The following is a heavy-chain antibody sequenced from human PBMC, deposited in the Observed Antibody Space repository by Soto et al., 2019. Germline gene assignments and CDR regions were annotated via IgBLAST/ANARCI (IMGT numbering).Heavy chain of an antibody. CDR1: GYTFTSYG. CDR2: ISAYNGNT. V-gene: IGHV1-18*01. Sequence: QVQLVQSGAEVKKPGASVKVSCKASGYTFTSYGISWVRQAPGQGLEWMGWISAYNGNTNYAQKLQGRVTMTTDTSTSKAYMELMSLRSDDTAVYYCARDPKRLDFWSGYPLGWFDPWGQGTLVTVSS. D-gene: IGHD3-3*01. J-gene: IGHJ5*02. CDR3: ARDPKRLDFWSGYPLGWFDP.